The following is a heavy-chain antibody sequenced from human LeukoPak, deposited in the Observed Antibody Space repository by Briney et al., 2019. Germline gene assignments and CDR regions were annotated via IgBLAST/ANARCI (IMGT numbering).Heavy chain of an antibody. V-gene: IGHV5-51*01. CDR2: IYPADSDT. CDR3: ARKASGRYYLDS. J-gene: IGHJ4*02. Sequence: GESLKISCEGSGYSFTDYWIGWVRQMPGKGLEWVGIIYPADSDTRYSPSFQGQVTISADKSIRTAYLQWSSLKASDTAMYYCARKASGRYYLDSWGRGTLVTVSS. D-gene: IGHD1-26*01. CDR1: GYSFTDYW.